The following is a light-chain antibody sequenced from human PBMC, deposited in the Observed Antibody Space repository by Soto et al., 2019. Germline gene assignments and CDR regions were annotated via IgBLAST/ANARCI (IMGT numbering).Light chain of an antibody. J-gene: IGKJ4*01. CDR3: QQYGSSPLVT. CDR1: QSVTSSY. CDR2: GAS. Sequence: EIVLTQSPGTLSLSPGERATLSCRASQSVTSSYLAWYQQKPGQAPRLLMFGASGRATGIPDRFSGSGSGTDFTLTISRLEPEDFAVYYCQQYGSSPLVTFGGGTKVEIK. V-gene: IGKV3-20*01.